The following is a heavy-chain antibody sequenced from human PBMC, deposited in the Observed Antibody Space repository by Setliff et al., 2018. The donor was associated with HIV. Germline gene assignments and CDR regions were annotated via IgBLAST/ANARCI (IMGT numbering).Heavy chain of an antibody. CDR2: IYYSGST. V-gene: IGHV4-39*01. CDR1: GGSTSSSSYY. D-gene: IGHD6-19*01. CDR3: ATMGRRGWFIDY. J-gene: IGHJ4*02. Sequence: PSETLSLTCTVSGGSTSSSSYYWGWIRQPPGKGLEWIGSIYYSGSTYYNPSLKSRVTTSVEKSKNQFSLKLSSVTAADTAVYYCATMGRRGWFIDYWGQGTLVTVSS.